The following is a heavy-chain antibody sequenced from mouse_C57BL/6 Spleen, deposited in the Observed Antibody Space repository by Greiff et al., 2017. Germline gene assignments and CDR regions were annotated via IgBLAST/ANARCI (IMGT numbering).Heavy chain of an antibody. V-gene: IGHV1-9*01. CDR1: GYTFTGYW. CDR2: ILPGSGST. J-gene: IGHJ1*03. CDR3: ARSGADWYFDV. Sequence: VLLQQSGAELMKPGASVKLSCKATGYTFTGYWIEWVKQSPGHSLEWIGEILPGSGSTNYNEKFKGKATFTADTSSNTAYMQLSRLTTEDSAIYYCARSGADWYFDVWGTGTTVTVSS.